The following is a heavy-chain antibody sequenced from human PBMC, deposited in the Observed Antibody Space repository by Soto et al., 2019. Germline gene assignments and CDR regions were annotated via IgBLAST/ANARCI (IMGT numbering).Heavy chain of an antibody. D-gene: IGHD2-2*01. Sequence: QVQLVQSGAEVKKPGASVKVSCKASGYTFTSYGISWVRQAPGQGLEWMGWISAYNGNTNYAQKLQGRVTMTTDTSTSTAYMELRSLRSDDTAVYYCARDTSYCISTSCHPSDSHYYYYGMDVWGQGTTVTVSS. CDR1: GYTFTSYG. CDR3: ARDTSYCISTSCHPSDSHYYYYGMDV. V-gene: IGHV1-18*01. J-gene: IGHJ6*02. CDR2: ISAYNGNT.